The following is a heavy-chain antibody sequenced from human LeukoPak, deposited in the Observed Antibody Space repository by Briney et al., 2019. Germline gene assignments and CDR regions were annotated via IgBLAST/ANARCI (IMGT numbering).Heavy chain of an antibody. Sequence: SSETLSLTCTVSGGSISSGSYYWSWIRQPAGKGLEWIGRIYTSGSTNYNPSLKSRVTISVDTSKNQFSLKLSSVIAADTAVYYCAREADPLKLERPRWGYYGMDVWGQGTTVTVSS. CDR3: AREADPLKLERPRWGYYGMDV. J-gene: IGHJ6*02. V-gene: IGHV4-61*02. CDR2: IYTSGST. CDR1: GGSISSGSYY. D-gene: IGHD1-1*01.